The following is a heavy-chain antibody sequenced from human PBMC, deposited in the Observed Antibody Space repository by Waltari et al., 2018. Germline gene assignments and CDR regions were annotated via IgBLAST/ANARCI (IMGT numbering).Heavy chain of an antibody. CDR2: ISGSGGST. D-gene: IGHD5-18*01. Sequence: EVQLLESGVGLLQPGGSLRLSCAASGFPFGSNAMSWIRQAPGKGLEWVSGISGSGGSTYYADSVKGRFTISRDNSKNTLYLQMNSLRAADTAVYYCARGETAMLLHYYYYGMDVWGQGTTVTVSS. J-gene: IGHJ6*02. V-gene: IGHV3-23*01. CDR3: ARGETAMLLHYYYYGMDV. CDR1: GFPFGSNA.